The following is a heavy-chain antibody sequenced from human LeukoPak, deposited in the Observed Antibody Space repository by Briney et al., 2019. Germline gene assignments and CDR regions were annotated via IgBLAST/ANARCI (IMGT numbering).Heavy chain of an antibody. CDR3: ATHDDYGDDPQELDAFDI. D-gene: IGHD4-17*01. CDR2: INHSGST. V-gene: IGHV4-34*01. Sequence: SETLSLTCTVSGGSISSYYWSWIRQPAGKGLEWIGEINHSGSTNYNPSLKSRVTISVDTSKNQFSLKLSSVTAADTAVYYCATHDDYGDDPQELDAFDIWGQGTMVTVSS. J-gene: IGHJ3*02. CDR1: GGSISSYY.